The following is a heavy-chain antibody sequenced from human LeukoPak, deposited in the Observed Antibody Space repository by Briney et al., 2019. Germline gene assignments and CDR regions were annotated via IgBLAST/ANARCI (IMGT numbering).Heavy chain of an antibody. D-gene: IGHD6-19*01. V-gene: IGHV3-53*01. CDR2: IYSGGST. Sequence: GGSLRLSCAAPGFTVSSNYMSWVRQAPGKGLEWVSVIYSGGSTYYADSVKGRFTISRDNSKNTLYLHMNSLRAEDTAVYYCARVRWLVRAFDIWGQGTMVTVSS. CDR3: ARVRWLVRAFDI. CDR1: GFTVSSNY. J-gene: IGHJ3*02.